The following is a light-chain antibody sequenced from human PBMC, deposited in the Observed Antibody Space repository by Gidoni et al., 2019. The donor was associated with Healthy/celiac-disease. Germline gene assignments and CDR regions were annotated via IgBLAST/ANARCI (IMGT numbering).Light chain of an antibody. CDR2: GAS. V-gene: IGKV3-20*01. CDR1: QSVSSSY. CDR3: QQYGSSPGXT. J-gene: IGKJ2*01. Sequence: EIVLTQSPGTLSLSPGERATLPCRASQSVSSSYLAWYQQKPGQAPRLLIYGASSRATGIPDRFSGSGSGTDFTLTISRLEPEDFAVYYCQQYGSSPGXTFGQGTKLEIK.